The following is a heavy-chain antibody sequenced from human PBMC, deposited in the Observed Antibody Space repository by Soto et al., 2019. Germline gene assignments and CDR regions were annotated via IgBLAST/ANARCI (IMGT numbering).Heavy chain of an antibody. CDR3: ARDQYRLLWASLDGDGMDV. J-gene: IGHJ6*02. CDR2: ISSSSSTI. V-gene: IGHV3-48*02. D-gene: IGHD2-2*01. Sequence: GGSLRLSCAASGFTFSSYSMNWVRQAPGKGLEWVSYISSSSSTIYYADSVKGRFTISGDNAKNSLYLQMNSLRDEDTAVYYCARDQYRLLWASLDGDGMDVWGQGTTVTVSS. CDR1: GFTFSSYS.